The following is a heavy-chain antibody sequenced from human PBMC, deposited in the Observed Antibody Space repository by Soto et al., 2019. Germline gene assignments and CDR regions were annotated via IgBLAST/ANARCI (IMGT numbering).Heavy chain of an antibody. V-gene: IGHV4-34*01. CDR3: ARDRKLRYFDWLLYEGKGLYYFDY. D-gene: IGHD3-9*01. CDR2: INHSGST. Sequence: SETLSLTCAVYGGSFSGYYWSWIRQPPGKGLEWIGEINHSGSTNYNPFLKSRVTISVDTSKNQFSLKLSSVTAADTAVYYCARDRKLRYFDWLLYEGKGLYYFDYWGQGTLVTVSS. J-gene: IGHJ4*02. CDR1: GGSFSGYY.